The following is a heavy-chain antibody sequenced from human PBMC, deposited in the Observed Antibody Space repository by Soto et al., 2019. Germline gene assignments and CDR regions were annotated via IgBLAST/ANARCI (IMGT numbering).Heavy chain of an antibody. CDR2: IYSGGST. V-gene: IGHV3-66*01. Sequence: GGSLRLSCAASGFTVSSNYMSWVRQAPGKGLEWVSVIYSGGSTYYADSVKGRFTISRDNSKNTLYLRMNSLRAEDTAVYYCASSIAVAVYYFDYWGQGTLVTVSS. CDR3: ASSIAVAVYYFDY. D-gene: IGHD6-19*01. CDR1: GFTVSSNY. J-gene: IGHJ4*02.